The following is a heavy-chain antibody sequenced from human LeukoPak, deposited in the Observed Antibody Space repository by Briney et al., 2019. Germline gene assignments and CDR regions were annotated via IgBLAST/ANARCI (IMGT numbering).Heavy chain of an antibody. CDR1: GFTLTSDS. Sequence: PGESLRLSCAASGFTLTSDSMNWVRQVPGKGLEWISYISSGATTTYYADSVKGRFTISRDSAKNSLYLQMNSLRVEGTAVYYCARGTVGAKFWGQGTLVIVSS. CDR3: ARGTVGAKF. D-gene: IGHD1-26*01. J-gene: IGHJ4*02. CDR2: ISSGATTT. V-gene: IGHV3-48*04.